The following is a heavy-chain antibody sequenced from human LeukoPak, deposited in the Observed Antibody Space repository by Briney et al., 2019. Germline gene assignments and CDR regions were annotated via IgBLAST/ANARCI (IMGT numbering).Heavy chain of an antibody. CDR3: ARTAARRFDY. CDR1: GYTFPSYF. V-gene: IGHV1-46*01. D-gene: IGHD6-6*01. CDR2: INPTGGST. J-gene: IGHJ4*02. Sequence: ASVKVSCKASGYTFPSYFMHWVRQAPAQGLEWMGIINPTGGSTTYAQKFQGRVTMTRDTSTSTVYMELSSLRSGDTAVYYCARTAARRFDYWGQGTLVTVSS.